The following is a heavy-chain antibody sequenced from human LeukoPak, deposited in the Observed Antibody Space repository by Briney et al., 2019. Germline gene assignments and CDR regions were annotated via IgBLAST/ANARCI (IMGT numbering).Heavy chain of an antibody. J-gene: IGHJ4*02. V-gene: IGHV4-34*01. Sequence: SETLSLTCAVYGGSFSGYYWSWIRQPPGKGLEWIGEINHSGSTNYNPSLKSRVTISVDTSKNQFSLKLSPVTAADTAVYYCARVGDGYGYFDYWGQGTLVTVSS. CDR3: ARVGDGYGYFDY. D-gene: IGHD5-12*01. CDR2: INHSGST. CDR1: GGSFSGYY.